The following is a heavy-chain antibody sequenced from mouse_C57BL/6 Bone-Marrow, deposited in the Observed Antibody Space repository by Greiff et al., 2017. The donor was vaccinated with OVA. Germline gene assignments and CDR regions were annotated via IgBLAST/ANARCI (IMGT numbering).Heavy chain of an antibody. J-gene: IGHJ4*01. CDR1: GYTFTDHT. D-gene: IGHD1-1*01. Sequence: VQLQQSDAELVKPGASVKISCKVSGYTFTDHTIHWMKQRPEQGLEWVGYIYPRDGSTKYNEKFKGKATLTADKSSSTAYMQLNSLTSEDSAVYFCARRFNYYGSEDYYAMDYWGQGTSVTVSS. CDR3: ARRFNYYGSEDYYAMDY. CDR2: IYPRDGST. V-gene: IGHV1-78*01.